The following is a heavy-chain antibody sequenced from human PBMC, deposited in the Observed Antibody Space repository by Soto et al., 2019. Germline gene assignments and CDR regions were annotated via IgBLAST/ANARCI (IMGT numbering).Heavy chain of an antibody. CDR1: GFTFSSYA. D-gene: IGHD1-7*01. J-gene: IGHJ4*02. CDR3: AKSMTGTNSPFDY. V-gene: IGHV3-23*01. CDR2: ISSTGDST. Sequence: GGSLRLSCAASGFTFSSYAMSWVRQAPGKGLEWVSDISSTGDSTYYADSVKGRFTISRDNSKNTLYLQMNSLRAEDTAVFYCAKSMTGTNSPFDYWGQGTLVTVSS.